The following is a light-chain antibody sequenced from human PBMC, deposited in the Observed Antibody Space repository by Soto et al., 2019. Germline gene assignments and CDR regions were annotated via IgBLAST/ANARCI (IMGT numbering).Light chain of an antibody. V-gene: IGKV3-20*01. CDR2: AAS. CDR1: QTVSTSD. Sequence: EIVLTQSPGTLSLSPGERATLSCRASQTVSTSDLAWYQQKPGQAPRLLIYAASSRATGIPDRFSGSGSGTDFTLTISRLEPEDFAVYYCQQYGTSPPWTF. J-gene: IGKJ1*01. CDR3: QQYGTSPPWT.